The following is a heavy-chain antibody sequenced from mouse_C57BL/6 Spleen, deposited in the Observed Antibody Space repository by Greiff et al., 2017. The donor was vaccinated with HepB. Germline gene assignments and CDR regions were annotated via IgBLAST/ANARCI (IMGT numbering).Heavy chain of an antibody. D-gene: IGHD1-1*01. V-gene: IGHV3-6*01. CDR2: ISYDGSN. CDR3: ARTTDYYGSSYDYAMDY. J-gene: IGHJ4*01. Sequence: VQLKESGPGLVKPSQSLSLTCSVTGYSITSGYYWNWIRQFPGNKLEWMGYISYDGSNNYNPSLKNRISITRDTSKNQFFLKLNSVTTEDTATYYCARTTDYYGSSYDYAMDYWGQGTSVTVSS. CDR1: GYSITSGYY.